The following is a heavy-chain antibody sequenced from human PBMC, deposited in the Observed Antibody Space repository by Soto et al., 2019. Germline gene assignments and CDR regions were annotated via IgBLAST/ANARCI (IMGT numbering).Heavy chain of an antibody. V-gene: IGHV4-31*03. Sequence: QVQLQESGPGLVKPSQTLSLTCTVSGSSISSGGYYWSWIRQHPGKGLEWIGSNYYSGSTYYNPSLKSRVTISVDTPKNPFTLKLSSVTASDTAVYYGAGGRGVQWDRDDFDYWGQGTLVTVSS. D-gene: IGHD1-26*01. CDR2: NYYSGST. CDR3: AGGRGVQWDRDDFDY. J-gene: IGHJ4*02. CDR1: GSSISSGGYY.